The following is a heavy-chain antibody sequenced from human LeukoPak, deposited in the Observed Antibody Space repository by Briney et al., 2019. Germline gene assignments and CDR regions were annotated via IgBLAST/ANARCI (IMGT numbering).Heavy chain of an antibody. CDR2: INHSGRT. Sequence: SETLSLTCAVYGGSLSNYYWIWSRQPPGKGLEWIGEINHSGRTHYNPSLKSRVTISIDTSKNQFSLKLSSVTAADTAVYYCAIEAIVGAPRGDYWGQGTLVTVSS. D-gene: IGHD1-26*01. V-gene: IGHV4-34*01. CDR1: GGSLSNYY. J-gene: IGHJ4*02. CDR3: AIEAIVGAPRGDY.